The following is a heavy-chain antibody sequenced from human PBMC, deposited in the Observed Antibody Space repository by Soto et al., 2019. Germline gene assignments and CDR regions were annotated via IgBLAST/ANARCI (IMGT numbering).Heavy chain of an antibody. CDR2: IYYSGST. D-gene: IGHD2-21*01. CDR3: ARAPGRTFYDNGDSSYYFDY. V-gene: IGHV4-39*01. Sequence: PSETLSLTCTVSGGSISSSRYYWGWIRPPPGKGLEWIGSIYYSGSTYYNPSLKSRVTISVDTSKNQFSLKLTSVTAADTAVYYCARAPGRTFYDNGDSSYYFDYWGQGTLVTVSS. CDR1: GGSISSSRYY. J-gene: IGHJ4*02.